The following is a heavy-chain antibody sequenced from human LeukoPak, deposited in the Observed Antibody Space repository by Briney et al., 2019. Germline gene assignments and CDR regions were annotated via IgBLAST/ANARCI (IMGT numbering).Heavy chain of an antibody. CDR1: GGSISSYY. V-gene: IGHV4-4*07. CDR2: IYTSGST. Sequence: PSETQSLTCTVSGGSISSYYWSWIRQPAGKGLEWIGRIYTSGSTNYNPSLKGRVTMSVDTSKNQFSLKLSSVTAADTAVYYCARERLWSSGWDPYWYFDLWGRGTLVTVSS. CDR3: ARERLWSSGWDPYWYFDL. J-gene: IGHJ2*01. D-gene: IGHD6-19*01.